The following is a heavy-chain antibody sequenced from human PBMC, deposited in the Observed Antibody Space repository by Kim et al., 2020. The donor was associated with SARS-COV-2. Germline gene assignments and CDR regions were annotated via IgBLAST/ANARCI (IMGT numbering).Heavy chain of an antibody. V-gene: IGHV3-66*01. J-gene: IGHJ4*02. Sequence: GGSLRLSCAASGFTVSSNYISWARQAPGKGLEWVSVIYSGGSTYYADSVKGRFTISRDNSKNTLYLQMNSLRAEDTAVYYCARGSATGPFDYWGQGTLVTVSS. CDR1: GFTVSSNY. CDR2: IYSGGST. CDR3: ARGSATGPFDY.